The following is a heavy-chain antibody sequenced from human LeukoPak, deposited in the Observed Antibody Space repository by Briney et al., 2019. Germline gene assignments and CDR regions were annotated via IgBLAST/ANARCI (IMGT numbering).Heavy chain of an antibody. CDR2: ISGSGGST. CDR3: AKETHRITMVRGVSDY. V-gene: IGHV3-23*01. J-gene: IGHJ4*02. D-gene: IGHD3-10*01. CDR1: GFTFSTFA. Sequence: GGSLRLSCAASGFTFSTFAMIWVRQPPGKGLEWVSAISGSGGSTYYADSVKGRFTISRDNSKNTLYLQMNSLRAEDTAVYYCAKETHRITMVRGVSDYWGQGTLVTVSS.